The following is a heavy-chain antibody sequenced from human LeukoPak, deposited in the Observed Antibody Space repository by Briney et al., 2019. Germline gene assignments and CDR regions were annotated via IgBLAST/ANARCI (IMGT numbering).Heavy chain of an antibody. D-gene: IGHD4-17*01. CDR3: AKTQDYGDYDVGGGRDY. CDR1: GFTFSSYA. Sequence: PGGSLRLSCAASGFTFSSYAMHWVRQAPGKGLEWVAVISYDGNNKYYADSVKGRFTISRDNAKNSLYLQMNSLRAEDTAVYYCAKTQDYGDYDVGGGRDYWGQGTLVTVSS. CDR2: ISYDGNNK. V-gene: IGHV3-30*04. J-gene: IGHJ4*02.